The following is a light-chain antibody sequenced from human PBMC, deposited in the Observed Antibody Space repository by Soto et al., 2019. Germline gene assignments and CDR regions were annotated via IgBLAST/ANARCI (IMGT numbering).Light chain of an antibody. CDR1: SSDVGGYNY. CDR2: EVS. J-gene: IGLJ3*02. CDR3: SSYTSSITRV. V-gene: IGLV2-14*01. Sequence: QSALTQPASVSGSPGQSITISCTGTSSDVGGYNYVSWYQQHPVKAPKLMIYEVSNRPSGVSNRFSGSKSCNTASLTISGLQAEDEADYYCSSYTSSITRVFGGGTKVTVL.